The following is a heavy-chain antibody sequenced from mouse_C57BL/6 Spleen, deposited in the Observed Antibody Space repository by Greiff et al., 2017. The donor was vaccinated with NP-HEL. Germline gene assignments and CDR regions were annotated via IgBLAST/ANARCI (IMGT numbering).Heavy chain of an antibody. J-gene: IGHJ2*01. Sequence: VQLQESGAELVKPGASVKISCKASGYAFSSYWMNWVKQRPGQGLEWIGQIYPGSGNTNYNGKFKGKATLTADKSSSTAYMQLSSLTAEDSSVYYCTGWDLDVDYWGQGTTLTVAS. CDR2: IYPGSGNT. CDR3: TGWDLDVDY. D-gene: IGHD4-1*01. CDR1: GYAFSSYW. V-gene: IGHV1-80*01.